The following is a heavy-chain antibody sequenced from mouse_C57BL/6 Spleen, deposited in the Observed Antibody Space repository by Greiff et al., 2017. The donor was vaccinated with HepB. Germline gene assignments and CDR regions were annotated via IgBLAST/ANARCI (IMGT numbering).Heavy chain of an antibody. CDR1: GYTFTDYN. J-gene: IGHJ3*01. CDR2: INPNNGGT. V-gene: IGHV1-22*01. Sequence: EVQRVESGPELVKPGASVKMSCKASGYTFTDYNMHWVKQSHGKSLEWIGYINPNNGGTSYNQKFKGKATLTVNKSSSTAYMELRSLTSEDSAVYYCAREGTAPFAYWGQGTLVTVSA. D-gene: IGHD4-1*01. CDR3: AREGTAPFAY.